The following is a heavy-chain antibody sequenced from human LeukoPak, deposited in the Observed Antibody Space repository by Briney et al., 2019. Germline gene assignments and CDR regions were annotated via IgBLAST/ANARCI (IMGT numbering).Heavy chain of an antibody. CDR2: INPSGGST. Sequence: GASVKVSCKASGYTFTSYYMHWVRQAPGQGLEWMGIINPSGGSTSYAQKFQGRVTMTRDTSTSTVYMELSSLRSEDTAVYYCARDIGGVHYGSKPGGYFQHWGQGTLVTVSS. CDR1: GYTFTSYY. V-gene: IGHV1-46*01. D-gene: IGHD4-17*01. J-gene: IGHJ1*01. CDR3: ARDIGGVHYGSKPGGYFQH.